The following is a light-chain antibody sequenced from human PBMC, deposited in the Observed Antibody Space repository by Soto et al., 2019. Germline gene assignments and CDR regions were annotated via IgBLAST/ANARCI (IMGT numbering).Light chain of an antibody. CDR2: GAS. CDR1: QSVSSSY. Sequence: EIVLTQSPGTLSLSPGERATLSCRASQSVSSSYLAWYQQKPGQAPRLLIYGASSRATGIPDRFSGSASGTDFTLTISRLEPDDFAVYYCQQYGSSLLTFGPGTKVDIK. V-gene: IGKV3-20*01. CDR3: QQYGSSLLT. J-gene: IGKJ3*01.